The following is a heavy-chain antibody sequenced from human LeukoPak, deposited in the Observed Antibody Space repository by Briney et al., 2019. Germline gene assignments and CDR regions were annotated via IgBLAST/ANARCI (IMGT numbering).Heavy chain of an antibody. CDR1: GYTFTSYD. D-gene: IGHD2-2*01. V-gene: IGHV1-8*01. CDR3: ARGAPQYCSSTSCLYGYYYYYGMDV. J-gene: IGHJ6*02. Sequence: ASVKVSCKASGYTFTSYDINWVRQATGQGLEWMGWMNPNSGNTGYAQKFQGRVTMTRNTSISTAYMELSSLRSKDTAVYYCARGAPQYCSSTSCLYGYYYYYGMDVWGQGTTVTVSS. CDR2: MNPNSGNT.